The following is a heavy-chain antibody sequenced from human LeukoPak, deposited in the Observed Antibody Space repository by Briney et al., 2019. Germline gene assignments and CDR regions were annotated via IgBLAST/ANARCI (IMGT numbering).Heavy chain of an antibody. CDR1: GYSIGSGYY. J-gene: IGHJ4*02. V-gene: IGHV4-38-2*02. Sequence: SETLSLTCTVSGYSIGSGYYWGWIRQPPGKGLEWIGSMYHSGSTYYNPSFKSRLTISVDTSKNQFSLKLSSVTAADTAVYYCASLRTGDFDYWGQGALVTVSS. D-gene: IGHD3-10*01. CDR3: ASLRTGDFDY. CDR2: MYHSGST.